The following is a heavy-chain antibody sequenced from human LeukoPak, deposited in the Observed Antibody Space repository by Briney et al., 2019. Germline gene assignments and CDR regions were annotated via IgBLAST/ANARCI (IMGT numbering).Heavy chain of an antibody. CDR3: ARDRPYTGGWRGFDY. CDR1: GFTFSSYA. J-gene: IGHJ4*02. D-gene: IGHD6-19*01. V-gene: IGHV3-23*01. CDR2: ISGSGGST. Sequence: GGSLRLSCAASGFTFSSYAMRWVRQAPGKGLEWVSAISGSGGSTYYADSVKGRFTISRDNSKNTLYLQMNSLRAEDTAVYYCARDRPYTGGWRGFDYWGQGTLVTVSS.